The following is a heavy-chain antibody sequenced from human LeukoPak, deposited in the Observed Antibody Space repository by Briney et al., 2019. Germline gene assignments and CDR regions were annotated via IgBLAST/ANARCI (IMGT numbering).Heavy chain of an antibody. J-gene: IGHJ4*02. CDR2: ISARGGST. CDR3: AKDYYYDSSGYYSGLDDY. V-gene: IGHV3-23*01. D-gene: IGHD3-22*01. CDR1: GFTFSSYA. Sequence: TGGSLRLSCAASGFTFSSYAMSWVRQAPGKGLEWVSAISARGGSTYYADSVKGRFSISRDNSKNTLYLQMNSLRAEDTAVYYCAKDYYYDSSGYYSGLDDYWGQGTLVTVSS.